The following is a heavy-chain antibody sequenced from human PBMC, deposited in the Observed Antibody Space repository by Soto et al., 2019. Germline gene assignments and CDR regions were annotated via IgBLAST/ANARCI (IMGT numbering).Heavy chain of an antibody. CDR1: GFNFSAYG. CDR2: LSFDASKK. CDR3: RVGVAD. D-gene: IGHD1-26*01. V-gene: IGHV3-30*03. Sequence: HHGGSLRLSCAASGFNFSAYGMHWVRQAPGTGLELVALLSFDASKKYYADSVKGRFTISRDTSRNTLYLQMNSLRVEDTAVYYCRVGVADWGQGTLVTVSS. J-gene: IGHJ4*02.